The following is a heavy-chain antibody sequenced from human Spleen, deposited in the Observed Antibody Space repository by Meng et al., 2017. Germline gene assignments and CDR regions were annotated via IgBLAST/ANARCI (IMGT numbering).Heavy chain of an antibody. D-gene: IGHD3-10*01. V-gene: IGHV3-7*01. CDR3: ARNKRGSGSYYAHYLDY. J-gene: IGHJ4*02. CDR2: IKQDGSEK. CDR1: GFTFSSYG. Sequence: GGSLRLSCAVSGFTFSSYGMSWVRQAPGKGLEWVANIKQDGSEKYYVDSVKGRFTISRDNAKNSLYLQMNSLRAEDTAVYYCARNKRGSGSYYAHYLDYWGQGTLVTVSS.